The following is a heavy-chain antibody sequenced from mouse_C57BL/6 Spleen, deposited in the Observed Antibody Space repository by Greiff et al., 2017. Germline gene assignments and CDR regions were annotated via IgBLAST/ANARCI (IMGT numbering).Heavy chain of an antibody. Sequence: EVQLQQSGPGLVKPSQTVFLTCTVTGISITTGNYRWSWIRQFPGNKLEWIGYIYYSGTITYNPSLTSRTTITRDTPKNQFFLEMNSLTAEDTATYYCARERTYDGGFAYWGQGTLVTVSA. D-gene: IGHD2-3*01. V-gene: IGHV3-5*01. J-gene: IGHJ3*01. CDR1: GISITTGNYR. CDR2: IYYSGTI. CDR3: ARERTYDGGFAY.